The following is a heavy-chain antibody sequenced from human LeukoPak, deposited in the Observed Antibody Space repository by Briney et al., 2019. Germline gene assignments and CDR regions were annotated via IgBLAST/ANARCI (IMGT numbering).Heavy chain of an antibody. CDR2: INDVDTA. J-gene: IGHJ4*02. V-gene: IGHV3-53*01. CDR3: ARDLVHSSGAFDS. D-gene: IGHD3-22*01. Sequence: PGGSLRLSCAVSGFTVSTNHMTWVRQAPGKGLEWVSAINDVDTAYYADTVRGRFTISRDSDKNTLYIKMKSLRADDTAVYYCARDLVHSSGAFDSWGQGTLVTVSS. CDR1: GFTVSTNH.